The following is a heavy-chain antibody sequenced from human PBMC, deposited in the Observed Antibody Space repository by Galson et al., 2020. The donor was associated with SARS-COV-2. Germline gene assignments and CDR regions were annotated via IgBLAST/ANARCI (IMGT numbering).Heavy chain of an antibody. CDR2: ISTYNGET. J-gene: IGHJ4*02. V-gene: IGHV1-18*01. CDR3: ARVESGSYHDY. Sequence: ASVTVSCQASARSGISWVRQAPGQGLEWMGWISTYNGETSYAPKFQDTVTLTADTSTSTAYMGLRSLRPDDTAIYYCARVESGSYHDYWGQGTLVTVSS. D-gene: IGHD1-26*01. CDR1: ARSG.